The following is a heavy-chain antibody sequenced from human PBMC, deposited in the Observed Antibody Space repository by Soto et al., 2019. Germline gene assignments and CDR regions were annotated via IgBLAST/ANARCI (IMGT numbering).Heavy chain of an antibody. Sequence: PSETLSLTCTVSGGSISSGGYYWSWIRQPAGKGLEWIGRIYTSGSTNYNPSLKSRVTMSVDTSKNQFSLKLSSVTAADTAVYYCAREEHLMVYANGMDVWGQGTTVTVSS. J-gene: IGHJ6*02. CDR2: IYTSGST. V-gene: IGHV4-61*02. D-gene: IGHD2-8*01. CDR1: GGSISSGGYY. CDR3: AREEHLMVYANGMDV.